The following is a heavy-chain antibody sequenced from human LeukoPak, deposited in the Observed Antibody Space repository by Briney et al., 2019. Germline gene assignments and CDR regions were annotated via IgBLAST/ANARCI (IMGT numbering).Heavy chain of an antibody. CDR2: IYYSGTT. CDR3: ASLRDNNFDF. D-gene: IGHD5-24*01. V-gene: IGHV4-59*01. J-gene: IGHJ4*02. CDR1: NGSISSYD. Sequence: SETLSLTCTVSNGSISSYDWSWIRQPPGKGLEWIGYIYYSGTTNYNPSLKSRVTISVDTSKNQFSLKVSSVTAADTAVYYCASLRDNNFDFWGQGALGTVSS.